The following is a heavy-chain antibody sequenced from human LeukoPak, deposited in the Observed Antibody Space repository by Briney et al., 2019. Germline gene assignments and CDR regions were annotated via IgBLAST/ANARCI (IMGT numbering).Heavy chain of an antibody. CDR2: IYYSGST. V-gene: IGHV4-39*01. CDR1: GGSISSSSYC. Sequence: SETPSLTCTVSGGSISSSSYCWGWIRQPPGKGLEWIGSIYYSGSTYYNPSLKSRVTISVDTSKNQFSLKLSSVTAADTAVYYCARHSDYYGSGSYQDAFDIWGQGTMVTVSS. D-gene: IGHD3-10*01. J-gene: IGHJ3*02. CDR3: ARHSDYYGSGSYQDAFDI.